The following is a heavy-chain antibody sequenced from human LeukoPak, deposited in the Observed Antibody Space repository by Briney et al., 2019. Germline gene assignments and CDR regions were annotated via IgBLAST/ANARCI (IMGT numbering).Heavy chain of an antibody. V-gene: IGHV4-4*07. J-gene: IGHJ6*03. Sequence: PSETLSLTCTVSGGSLNRFYWAWIRQPAGRGLEWIGRIHSGGTTNYNPSLESRLIFSLDTSQNHFSLKLNSVTAADTAVYYCARDSPDGYTSGHYFYYLDVWSKGTTVTVSS. CDR2: IHSGGTT. CDR1: GGSLNRFY. CDR3: ARDSPDGYTSGHYFYYLDV. D-gene: IGHD5-18*01.